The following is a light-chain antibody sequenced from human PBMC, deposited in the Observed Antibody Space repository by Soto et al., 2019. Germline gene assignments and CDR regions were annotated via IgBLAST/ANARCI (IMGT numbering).Light chain of an antibody. V-gene: IGLV3-9*01. Sequence: SYELTQPLSVSVALGQTARITCGGNNIGSKGVHWYQQKPGQAPILVIYRDSSRPSEIPERLSGSNSGNTATLTISRAQAGDEADYFCQVWDSSTWVFGGGTKLTVL. J-gene: IGLJ2*01. CDR2: RDS. CDR3: QVWDSSTWV. CDR1: NIGSKG.